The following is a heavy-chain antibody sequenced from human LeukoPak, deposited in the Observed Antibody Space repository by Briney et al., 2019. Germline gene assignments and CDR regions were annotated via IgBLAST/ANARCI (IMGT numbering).Heavy chain of an antibody. V-gene: IGHV3-30*02. J-gene: IGHJ4*02. D-gene: IGHD3-22*01. CDR1: GLTFSNFP. CDR2: IQDDGATT. Sequence: PGGSLRLSCAASGLTFSNFPMHWVRQPPGKGLEWVALIQDDGATTNYADSVGGRFTISRDNSKSTVYLQMNSLKPDDTAVYYCATQSITLVVVISPFDYWGQGTLVTVSS. CDR3: ATQSITLVVVISPFDY.